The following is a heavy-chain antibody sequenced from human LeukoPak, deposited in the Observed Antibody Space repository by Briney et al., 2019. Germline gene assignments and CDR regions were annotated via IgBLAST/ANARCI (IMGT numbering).Heavy chain of an antibody. D-gene: IGHD5-18*01. CDR3: ARGPIYLWLYYGMDV. CDR1: GVTFGDHA. CDR2: IRSKAYGGTT. J-gene: IGHJ6*02. Sequence: GGSLRLSCSGSGVTFGDHAMSWVRQAPGKGREWGGFIRSKAYGGTTEYAASVRGRFSISRGDSKNIAYLQMSSLETEDTAVYFCARGPIYLWLYYGMDVWGQGTTVTVSS. V-gene: IGHV3-49*04.